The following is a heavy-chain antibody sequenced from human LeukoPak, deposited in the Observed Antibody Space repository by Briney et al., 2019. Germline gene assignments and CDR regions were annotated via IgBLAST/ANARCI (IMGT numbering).Heavy chain of an antibody. J-gene: IGHJ4*02. CDR2: IKQDGSEK. D-gene: IGHD3-10*01. Sequence: PGGSLRLSCTASGFTFGDYAMSWFRQAPGKGLEWVANIKQDGSEKYYVDSVKGRFTISRDNAKNSLYLQMNSLRAEDTAVYYCARRYGSGSLDYWGQGTLVTVSS. CDR1: GFTFGDYA. CDR3: ARRYGSGSLDY. V-gene: IGHV3-7*01.